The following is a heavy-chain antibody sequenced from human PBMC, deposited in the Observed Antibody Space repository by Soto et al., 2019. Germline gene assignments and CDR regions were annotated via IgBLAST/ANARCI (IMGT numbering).Heavy chain of an antibody. D-gene: IGHD5-12*01. CDR2: INPNSGGT. J-gene: IGHJ6*03. CDR3: ARAGYSGYDRGYYYYMDV. Sequence: GASVKVSCKASGYTFTGYYMHWVRQAPGQGLEWMGWINPNSGGTNYAQKFQGWVTMTRDTSISTAYMELSRLRSDDTAVYYCARAGYSGYDRGYYYYMDVWGKGTTVTSP. CDR1: GYTFTGYY. V-gene: IGHV1-2*04.